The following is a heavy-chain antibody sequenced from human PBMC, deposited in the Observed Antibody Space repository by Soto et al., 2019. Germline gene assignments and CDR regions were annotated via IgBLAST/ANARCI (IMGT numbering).Heavy chain of an antibody. D-gene: IGHD5-12*01. CDR2: VRGNGDPP. CDR3: VKSRGGNNFDFFD. CDR1: GFTFSSYA. V-gene: IGHV3-64D*06. Sequence: SGGSLRLSCSASGFTFSSYAMHWVRQAPGKRLEYVSGVRGNGDPPFYADSVKGRFTISRDNSKNTLYLQMSSLSADDTAVYYCVKSRGGNNFDFFDWGQGALVTVSS. J-gene: IGHJ4*02.